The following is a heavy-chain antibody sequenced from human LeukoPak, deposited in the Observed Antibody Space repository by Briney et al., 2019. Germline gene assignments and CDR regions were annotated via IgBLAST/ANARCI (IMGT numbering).Heavy chain of an antibody. V-gene: IGHV3-21*01. Sequence: GGPLRLSCAASGFTFSSYSMNWVRQAPGKGLEWVSSISSSSSYIYYADSVKGRFTISRDNAKNSLYLQMNSLRAEDTAVYYCARGSDYGDYEGPDYWGQGTLVTVSS. J-gene: IGHJ4*02. D-gene: IGHD4-17*01. CDR3: ARGSDYGDYEGPDY. CDR1: GFTFSSYS. CDR2: ISSSSSYI.